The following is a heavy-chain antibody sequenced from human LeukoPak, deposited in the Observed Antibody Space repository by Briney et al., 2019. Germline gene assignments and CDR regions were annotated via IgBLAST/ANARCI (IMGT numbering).Heavy chain of an antibody. CDR3: ARALNPNIVVVPAARGGYYYGMDV. J-gene: IGHJ6*02. Sequence: SVKVSCKASGGTFSSYAISWVRQAPGQGLEWIGRIIPILGIANYAQKFQGRVTITADKSTSTAYMELSSLRSEDTAVYYCARALNPNIVVVPAARGGYYYGMDVWSQGTTVTVSS. D-gene: IGHD2-2*01. CDR1: GGTFSSYA. CDR2: IIPILGIA. V-gene: IGHV1-69*04.